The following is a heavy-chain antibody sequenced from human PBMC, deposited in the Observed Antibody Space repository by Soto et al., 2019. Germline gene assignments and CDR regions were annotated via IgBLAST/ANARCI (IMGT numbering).Heavy chain of an antibody. CDR3: AKDDFWSGYSSCYYYGMDV. V-gene: IGHV3-23*01. CDR1: GFTFSSYA. J-gene: IGHJ6*02. CDR2: ISGSGGST. Sequence: GGSLILSCAASGFTFSSYAMSWVRQAPGKGLEWVSAISGSGGSTYYADSVKGRFTISRDNSKNTLYLQMNSLRAEDTAVYYCAKDDFWSGYSSCYYYGMDVWGQGTTVTVSS. D-gene: IGHD3-3*01.